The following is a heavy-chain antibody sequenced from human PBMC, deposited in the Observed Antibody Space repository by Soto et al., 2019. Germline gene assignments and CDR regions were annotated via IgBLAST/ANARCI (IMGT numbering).Heavy chain of an antibody. J-gene: IGHJ4*02. CDR2: IYYSGST. CDR1: GGSISSGGYY. Sequence: QVQLQESGPGLVKPSQTLSLTCTVSGGSISSGGYYWSWIRQHPGKGLEWIGYIYYSGSTYYNPCLKRRVSRSVDTSKNQFSLKLSSVTAADTAVYYCARTYDFWSGTYFDYWGQGTLVNVSS. D-gene: IGHD3-3*01. V-gene: IGHV4-31*03. CDR3: ARTYDFWSGTYFDY.